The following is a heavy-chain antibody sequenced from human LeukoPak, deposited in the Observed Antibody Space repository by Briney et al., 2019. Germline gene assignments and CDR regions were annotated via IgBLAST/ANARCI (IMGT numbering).Heavy chain of an antibody. D-gene: IGHD3-22*01. CDR1: GFTFSSYE. CDR3: ARVGGYYYYYYYGMDV. CDR2: ISSSGSTI. V-gene: IGHV3-48*03. J-gene: IGHJ6*02. Sequence: PGGSLRLSCAASGFTFSSYEMNWVRQAPGKGLEWVSYISSSGSTIYYADSVKGRFTISRDNAKNSLYLQMSSLRAEDTAVYYCARVGGYYYYYYYGMDVWGQGTTVTVSS.